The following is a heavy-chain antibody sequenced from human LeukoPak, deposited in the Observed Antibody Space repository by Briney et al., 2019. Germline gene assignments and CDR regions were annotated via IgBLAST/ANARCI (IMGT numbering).Heavy chain of an antibody. CDR3: AKDLDDSSGYTWGLDY. J-gene: IGHJ4*02. CDR1: GFTVSSKY. CDR2: ISGSGGST. V-gene: IGHV3-23*01. Sequence: PGGSLRLSCAASGFTVSSKYMSWVRQAPGKGLEWVSAISGSGGSTYYADSVKGRFTISRDNSKNTLYLQMNSLRAEDTAVYYCAKDLDDSSGYTWGLDYWGQGTLVTVSS. D-gene: IGHD3-22*01.